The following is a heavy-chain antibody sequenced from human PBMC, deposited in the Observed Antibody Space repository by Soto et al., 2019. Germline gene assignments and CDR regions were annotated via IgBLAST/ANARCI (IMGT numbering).Heavy chain of an antibody. J-gene: IGHJ4*02. CDR1: GFSFSDYF. CDR3: AKTFGVVTTADY. V-gene: IGHV1-46*01. D-gene: IGHD3-3*01. Sequence: ASVKVSCKASGFSFSDYFMHWVRQAPGQGLEWMGIINPSGDSRNYAQKFQGRVTITRDTSTSTVYMDLSSMRYEDTAVYYCAKTFGVVTTADYWGQGTLVTVSS. CDR2: INPSGDSR.